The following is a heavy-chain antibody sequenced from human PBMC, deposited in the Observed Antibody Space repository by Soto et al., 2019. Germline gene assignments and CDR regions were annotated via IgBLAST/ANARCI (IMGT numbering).Heavy chain of an antibody. V-gene: IGHV3-30-3*01. D-gene: IGHD2-2*02. J-gene: IGHJ4*02. CDR1: GFTFSSYA. Sequence: PGGSLRLSCAASGFTFSSYAMHWVRQAPGKGLEWVAVISYDGSNKYYADSVKGRFTISRDNSKNTLYLQMNSLRAEDTAVYSCATSPGYCSSTSCNTGMYYFDYWGQGTLVTVSS. CDR3: ATSPGYCSSTSCNTGMYYFDY. CDR2: ISYDGSNK.